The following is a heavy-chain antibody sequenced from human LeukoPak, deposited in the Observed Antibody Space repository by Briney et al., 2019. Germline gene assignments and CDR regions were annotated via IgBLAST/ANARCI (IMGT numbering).Heavy chain of an antibody. J-gene: IGHJ4*02. D-gene: IGHD3-16*01. CDR3: ARSFGPGYFDY. V-gene: IGHV4-39*01. CDR1: GGSISSSSYY. Sequence: SETLSLTCTVSGGSISSSSYYWGWIRQPPGKGLEWIGSIYYSGSTYYNPSLKSRVTISVDTSKNQFSLKLSSVTAADTAVYYCARSFGPGYFDYWGQGTLVTVSS. CDR2: IYYSGST.